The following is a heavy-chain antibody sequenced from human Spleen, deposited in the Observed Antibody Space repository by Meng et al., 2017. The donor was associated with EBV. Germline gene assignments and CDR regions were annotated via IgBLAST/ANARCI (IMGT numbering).Heavy chain of an antibody. D-gene: IGHD3-22*01. CDR1: GDSISSGEYY. Sequence: QVQLQESGPGPVKPSQTMSLTCAVSGDSISSGEYYWSWIRQPPGKGLEWIGHIYYSGSTFYNPSLKSRLTISVDTSKNHFSLKLTSVTAADTAIYYCAKAFYDTSGFYNGHWFDPWGQGSLVTVSS. CDR3: AKAFYDTSGFYNGHWFDP. J-gene: IGHJ5*02. V-gene: IGHV4-30-4*01. CDR2: IYYSGST.